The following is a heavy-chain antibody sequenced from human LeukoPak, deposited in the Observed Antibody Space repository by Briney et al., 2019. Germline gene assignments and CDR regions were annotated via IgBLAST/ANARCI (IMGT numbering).Heavy chain of an antibody. Sequence: PGGSLRLSCAASGFTSANYAMNWVRQAPGKGLEWVSVLIGSSGSTDYADSVKGQFTISRDISKNTLFLQMNSLRAEDTAIYYCAKGAYDYIEIAYFDSWGQGTLVTVSS. CDR3: AKGAYDYIEIAYFDS. V-gene: IGHV3-23*01. CDR2: LIGSSGST. CDR1: GFTSANYA. D-gene: IGHD5-12*01. J-gene: IGHJ4*02.